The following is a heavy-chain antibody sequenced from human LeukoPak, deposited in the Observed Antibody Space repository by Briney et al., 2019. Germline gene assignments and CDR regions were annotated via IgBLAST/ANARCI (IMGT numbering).Heavy chain of an antibody. J-gene: IGHJ4*02. Sequence: GGSLRLSCAASGFTFDDYTMHWVRLGPGKGLEWVSGISWNSGSIGYADSVKGRFTVSRDNAKNSLYLQMNSLRAEDTALYYCAKDKYSGSGSYFDYWGQGTLVTVSS. CDR3: AKDKYSGSGSYFDY. D-gene: IGHD3-10*01. V-gene: IGHV3-9*01. CDR2: ISWNSGSI. CDR1: GFTFDDYT.